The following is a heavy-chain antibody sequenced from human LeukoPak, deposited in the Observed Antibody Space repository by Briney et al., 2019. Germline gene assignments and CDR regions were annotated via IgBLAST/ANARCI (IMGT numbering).Heavy chain of an antibody. CDR2: IKQDGSEK. D-gene: IGHD3-3*01. CDR3: AKDPPVLRFLEWTPPAY. Sequence: GGSLRLSCAASGFTFSSYWMSWVRQTPGKGLEWVANIKQDGSEKSSVDSVKGRFTISRDNAKNSLHVQMNSLRVEDTAVYYCAKDPPVLRFLEWTPPAYWGQGTLVTVSS. V-gene: IGHV3-7*01. CDR1: GFTFSSYW. J-gene: IGHJ4*02.